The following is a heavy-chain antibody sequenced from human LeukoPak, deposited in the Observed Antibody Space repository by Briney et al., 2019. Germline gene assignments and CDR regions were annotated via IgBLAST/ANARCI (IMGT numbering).Heavy chain of an antibody. CDR3: ARDRDGYPGY. Sequence: GGSLRLSCAASGFTFSSYAMHWVRQAPGKGLEYVSAISSNGGSTYYANSVKGRFTITRDNSKNTLYLQMGSLRAEDMAVYYCARDRDGYPGYWGQGTLVTVSS. CDR2: ISSNGGST. D-gene: IGHD5-24*01. V-gene: IGHV3-64*01. CDR1: GFTFSSYA. J-gene: IGHJ4*02.